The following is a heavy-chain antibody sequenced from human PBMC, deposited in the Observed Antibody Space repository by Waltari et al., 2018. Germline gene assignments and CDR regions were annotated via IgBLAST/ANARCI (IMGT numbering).Heavy chain of an antibody. CDR2: INHSGST. CDR1: GGSFSRYY. CDR3: ARYYYDSSGLDAFDI. D-gene: IGHD3-22*01. V-gene: IGHV4-34*01. J-gene: IGHJ3*02. Sequence: QVQLQQSGAGMLKPSETLSLTYAVNGGSFSRYYWNWTRQPPRKGLEWIGEINHSGSTNYNPSLKSRVTISVDTSKNQFSLKLSSVTAADTAVYYCARYYYDSSGLDAFDIWGQGTMVTVSS.